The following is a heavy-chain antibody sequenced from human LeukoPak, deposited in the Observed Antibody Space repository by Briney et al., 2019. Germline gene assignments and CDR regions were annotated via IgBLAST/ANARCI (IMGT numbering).Heavy chain of an antibody. Sequence: GASVKVSCKASGYTFTGYYMHWVRQAPGQGLEWMGRINPNSGGTNYAQKFQGRVTMTGDTSTSTAYMELSRLRSDDTAVYYCARVGGGKQNWFDPWGQGTLVTVSS. V-gene: IGHV1-2*06. CDR1: GYTFTGYY. CDR2: INPNSGGT. D-gene: IGHD4-23*01. CDR3: ARVGGGKQNWFDP. J-gene: IGHJ5*02.